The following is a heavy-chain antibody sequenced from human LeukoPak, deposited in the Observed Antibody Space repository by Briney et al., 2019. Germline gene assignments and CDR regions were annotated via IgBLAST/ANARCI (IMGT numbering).Heavy chain of an antibody. J-gene: IGHJ4*02. CDR2: IYYSGST. Sequence: PSETLSLTCTVSGGSISSGDYYWRWIRQPPGKGLEWIGYIYYSGSTYYNPPLESRVTISVDTSKNQFSLKLSSVTAADTAVYYCARSFDYWGQGTLATVSS. V-gene: IGHV4-30-4*02. CDR3: ARSFDY. CDR1: GGSISSGDYY.